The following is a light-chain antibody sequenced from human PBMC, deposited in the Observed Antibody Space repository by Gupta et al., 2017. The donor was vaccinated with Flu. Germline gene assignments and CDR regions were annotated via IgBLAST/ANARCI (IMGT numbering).Light chain of an antibody. Sequence: PSSLSASVRNRVTITILASQNISIYLDWYQQKPGKAPELLIYAASTVQSGAPSRLSGSGSGTDFTLTINKLQPADFATYYCQQTDNTPRAFGEGTKVDIK. CDR1: QNISIY. CDR2: AAS. V-gene: IGKV1-39*01. CDR3: QQTDNTPRA. J-gene: IGKJ1*01.